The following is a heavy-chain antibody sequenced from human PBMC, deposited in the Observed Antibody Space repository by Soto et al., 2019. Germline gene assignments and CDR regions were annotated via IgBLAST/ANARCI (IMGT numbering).Heavy chain of an antibody. Sequence: SETLSLTCDVSGGSISIGTDYWGWIRQPPGKGLEWIGNIHYSGSTNYNPSLKSRLSISVDTSKNQFSLKLSSVTAADTAMYYCATFYGDYVSYWGQGTLVTVSS. CDR2: IHYSGST. V-gene: IGHV4-39*01. D-gene: IGHD4-17*01. J-gene: IGHJ4*02. CDR1: GGSISIGTDY. CDR3: ATFYGDYVSY.